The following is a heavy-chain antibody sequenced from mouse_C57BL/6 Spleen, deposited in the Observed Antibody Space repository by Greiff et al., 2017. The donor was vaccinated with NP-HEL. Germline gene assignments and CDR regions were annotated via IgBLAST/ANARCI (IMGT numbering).Heavy chain of an antibody. D-gene: IGHD1-1*01. CDR2: INPSNGGT. V-gene: IGHV1-53*01. J-gene: IGHJ3*01. CDR3: ARFHGSSTARFAY. Sequence: QVQLKQPGTELVKPGASVKLSCKASGYTFTSYWMHWVKQRPGQGLEWIGNINPSNGGTNYNEKFKSKATLTVDKSSSTAYMQLSSLTSEDSAVYYCARFHGSSTARFAYWGQGTLVTVSA. CDR1: GYTFTSYW.